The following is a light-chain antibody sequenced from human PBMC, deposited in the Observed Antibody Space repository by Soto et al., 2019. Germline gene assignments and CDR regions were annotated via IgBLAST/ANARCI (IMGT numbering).Light chain of an antibody. CDR2: YDS. J-gene: IGLJ1*01. CDR3: QVLDNSSEHYV. Sequence: SSELTQPPSLSVAPGRTAKITCGGDNIESKSVHWYQQKPGQAPVLVMYYDSDRPSGIPERFSGSNSGHTATLTISRVEGGDEADYYCQVLDNSSEHYVFGTGTKLTVL. V-gene: IGLV3-21*04. CDR1: NIESKS.